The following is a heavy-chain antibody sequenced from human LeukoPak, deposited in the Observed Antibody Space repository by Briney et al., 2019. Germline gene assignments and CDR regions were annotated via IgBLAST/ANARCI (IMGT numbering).Heavy chain of an antibody. V-gene: IGHV3-74*01. CDR2: INSDGSST. D-gene: IGHD1-26*01. CDR3: AKNRGGSGSYPYYFDY. Sequence: PGGSLGLSCAASGFTFSSYWMHWVRQAPGKGLVWVSRINSDGSSTSYADSVKGRFTISRDNAKNTLYLQMNSLRAEDTAVYYCAKNRGGSGSYPYYFDYWGQGTLVTVSS. CDR1: GFTFSSYW. J-gene: IGHJ4*02.